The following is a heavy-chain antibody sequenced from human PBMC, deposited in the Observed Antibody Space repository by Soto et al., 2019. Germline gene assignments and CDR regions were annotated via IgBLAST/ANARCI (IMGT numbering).Heavy chain of an antibody. Sequence: ASVKVSCXASGYTFTGYYMHWVRQAPGQVLEWMGLINPNSGGTNYAQKFQGRVAMTRDTSISTAYMELSRLRFDDTAVYYCARSGSSVYWGQGTLVTVSS. J-gene: IGHJ4*02. CDR2: INPNSGGT. V-gene: IGHV1-2*02. CDR1: GYTFTGYY. D-gene: IGHD6-6*01. CDR3: ARSGSSVY.